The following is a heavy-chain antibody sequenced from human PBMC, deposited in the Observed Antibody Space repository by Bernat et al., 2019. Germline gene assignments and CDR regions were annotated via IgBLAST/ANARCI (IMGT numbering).Heavy chain of an antibody. Sequence: QVQLVQSGAEVKKPGASVKVSCKASGYTFTGYYMHWVRQAPGQGLEWMGWINPNSGGTNYAQKFQGWVTMTRDTSISTAYMELSRLRSDDTAVDYCAREVMRIAAAGMDYWGQGTLVTVSS. CDR1: GYTFTGYY. CDR3: AREVMRIAAAGMDY. CDR2: INPNSGGT. J-gene: IGHJ4*02. D-gene: IGHD6-13*01. V-gene: IGHV1-2*04.